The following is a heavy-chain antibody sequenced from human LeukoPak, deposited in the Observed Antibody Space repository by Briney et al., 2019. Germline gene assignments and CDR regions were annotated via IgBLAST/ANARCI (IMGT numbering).Heavy chain of an antibody. CDR3: ARASRIAARPTYYYYYYMDV. CDR1: GGTFSSYA. CDR2: IIPIFGTA. J-gene: IGHJ6*03. Sequence: SVKVSCKASGGTFSSYAISWVRQAPGQGLEWMGGIIPIFGTANYAQKFQGRVTITADESTSTAYMELSSLRSEDTAVYYCARASRIAARPTYYYYYYMDVWGKGTTVTVSS. D-gene: IGHD6-6*01. V-gene: IGHV1-69*13.